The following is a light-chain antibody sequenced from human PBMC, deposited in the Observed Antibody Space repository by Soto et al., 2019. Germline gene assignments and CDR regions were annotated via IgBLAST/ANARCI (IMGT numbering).Light chain of an antibody. Sequence: SYELTQPPSVSVAPGKTARITCGGNNIGSKSVHWYQQKPGQAPVLVIYYDSDRPSGIPERFSVSNSGDTATLTIIRVEAGDEADYYCQVWDSSSDHPVFGVGTKLTVL. V-gene: IGLV3-21*04. J-gene: IGLJ2*01. CDR2: YDS. CDR1: NIGSKS. CDR3: QVWDSSSDHPV.